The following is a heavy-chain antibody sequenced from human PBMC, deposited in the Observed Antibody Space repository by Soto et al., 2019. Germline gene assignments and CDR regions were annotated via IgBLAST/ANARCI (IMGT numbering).Heavy chain of an antibody. Sequence: QVQLVQSGAEVKKPGASVKVSCKTSGYTFTSYDINWVRQATGQGLEWMGWMNPNSGKTAYAQKFQGRVTMTRNTXXXXAYXXLXSLRAEDTAVYYCARERSSGAFDIWGQGTMVTVSS. CDR3: ARERSSGAFDI. CDR1: GYTFTSYD. J-gene: IGHJ3*02. CDR2: MNPNSGKT. V-gene: IGHV1-8*01. D-gene: IGHD1-26*01.